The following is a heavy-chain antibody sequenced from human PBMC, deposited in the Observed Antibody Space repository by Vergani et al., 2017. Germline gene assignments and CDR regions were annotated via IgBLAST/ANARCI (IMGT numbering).Heavy chain of an antibody. J-gene: IGHJ5*02. CDR3: ARAPQYCSSTSCYIGPWFDP. CDR2: IYYSGST. V-gene: IGHV4-59*01. CDR1: GGSLSSYY. D-gene: IGHD2-2*02. Sequence: QVQLQESGPGLVKPSETLSLTCTVSGGSLSSYYWSWIRQPPGKGLEWIGYIYYSGSTNYNPSLKSRVTISVDTSKNQFSLKLSSVTAADTAVYYCARAPQYCSSTSCYIGPWFDPWGQGTLVTVSS.